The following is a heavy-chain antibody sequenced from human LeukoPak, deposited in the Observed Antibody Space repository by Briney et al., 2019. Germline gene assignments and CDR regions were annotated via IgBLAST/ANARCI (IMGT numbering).Heavy chain of an antibody. Sequence: SETLSLTCAVYSGSFSGYYWSWIRQPPGKGLEWIGEINHSGSTSHDPSLKSRVTISVDTSKNQFSLKLTSVTAADTALYYCARGDGRDGYKGKLDYWGQGTLVTVSS. V-gene: IGHV4-34*01. J-gene: IGHJ4*02. CDR3: ARGDGRDGYKGKLDY. D-gene: IGHD5-24*01. CDR1: SGSFSGYY. CDR2: INHSGST.